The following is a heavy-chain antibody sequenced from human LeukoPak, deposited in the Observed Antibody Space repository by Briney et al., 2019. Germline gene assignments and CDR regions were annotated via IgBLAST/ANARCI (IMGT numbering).Heavy chain of an antibody. J-gene: IGHJ4*02. CDR1: GYTFTSYG. D-gene: IGHD3-3*01. CDR3: ARVHRDYDFWSGTFDY. CDR2: ISAYNGNT. V-gene: IGHV1-18*01. Sequence: ASVKVSCKASGYTFTSYGISWVRQAPGQGLEWMGWISAYNGNTDYAQKLHGRVTMTTDTSTSTAYMEQRSLRSDDTAVYYCARVHRDYDFWSGTFDYWGQGTLVTVSS.